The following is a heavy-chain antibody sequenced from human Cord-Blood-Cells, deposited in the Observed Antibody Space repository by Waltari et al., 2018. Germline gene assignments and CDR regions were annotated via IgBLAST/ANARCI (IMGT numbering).Heavy chain of an antibody. D-gene: IGHD4-4*01. Sequence: QVQLQESGPGLVKPSQTLSLTCTVPGGSISSGGYYWSWIRQHPGKGLEWIGYIYYSGSTYYNPSLKSRVTISVDTSKNQFSLKLSSVTAADTAVYYCATEVRDSNYYGMDVWGQGTTVTVSS. V-gene: IGHV4-31*03. CDR3: ATEVRDSNYYGMDV. J-gene: IGHJ6*02. CDR2: IYYSGST. CDR1: GGSISSGGYY.